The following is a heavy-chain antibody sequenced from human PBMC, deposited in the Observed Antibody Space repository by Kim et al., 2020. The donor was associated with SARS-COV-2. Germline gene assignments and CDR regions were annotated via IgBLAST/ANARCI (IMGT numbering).Heavy chain of an antibody. Sequence: GGSLRLSCAASGFTFSSYSMNWVRQAPGKGLEWVSSISSSSIYIYYADSVKGRFTISRDNAKNSLYLQMNSLRAEDTAVYYCARDLGSGSDPDWGQGTLVTVSS. CDR2: ISSSSIYI. J-gene: IGHJ4*02. D-gene: IGHD3-10*01. CDR1: GFTFSSYS. CDR3: ARDLGSGSDPD. V-gene: IGHV3-21*01.